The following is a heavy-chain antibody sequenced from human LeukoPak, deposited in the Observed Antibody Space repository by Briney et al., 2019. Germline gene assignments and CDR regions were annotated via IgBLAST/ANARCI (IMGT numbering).Heavy chain of an antibody. Sequence: SETLSLTCTVSGGSIWTSDYYWRCIRQFPGKGLEWIGTISDGGSTYYNPSLESRVIISVDTSKNQFSLKLSSVTAADTAVYYCVRHCCSTPSKRTFDIWGQGTLVTVS. V-gene: IGHV4-39*01. CDR1: GGSIWTSDYY. CDR3: VRHCCSTPSKRTFDI. D-gene: IGHD2-2*01. CDR2: ISDGGST. J-gene: IGHJ3*02.